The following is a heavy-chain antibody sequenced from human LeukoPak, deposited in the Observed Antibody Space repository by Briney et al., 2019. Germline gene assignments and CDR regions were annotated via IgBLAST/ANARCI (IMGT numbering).Heavy chain of an antibody. Sequence: GGSLRLSCAASGFTFSSYEMNWVRQAPGKGLEWVSYISSSGSTIYYADSVKGRFTISRDNAKNSLYLQMNSLRAEDTAVYYCATVEMATMEHWGQGTLVTVSS. V-gene: IGHV3-48*03. D-gene: IGHD5-24*01. CDR2: ISSSGSTI. CDR1: GFTFSSYE. J-gene: IGHJ1*01. CDR3: ATVEMATMEH.